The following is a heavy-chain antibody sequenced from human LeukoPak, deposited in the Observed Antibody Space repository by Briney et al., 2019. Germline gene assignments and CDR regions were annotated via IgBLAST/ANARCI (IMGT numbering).Heavy chain of an antibody. V-gene: IGHV3-20*04. D-gene: IGHD2-2*02. J-gene: IGHJ4*02. CDR3: ARLRDIVAVPAAIDY. CDR1: GFTFDDYG. CDR2: INWNGGST. Sequence: PGGSLRLSCAAWGFTFDDYGMRGVGQAPGRGREWVSGINWNGGSTVYEDSVKGRFTISRDNAKNFLYLQMNSLRAEDTALYYCARLRDIVAVPAAIDYWGQGTLVTVSS.